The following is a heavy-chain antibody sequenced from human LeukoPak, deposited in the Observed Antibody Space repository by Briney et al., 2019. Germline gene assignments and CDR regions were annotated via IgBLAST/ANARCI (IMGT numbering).Heavy chain of an antibody. CDR3: ASLSAMTTAPPDV. V-gene: IGHV4-59*01. D-gene: IGHD4-11*01. CDR2: IYYSGST. J-gene: IGHJ6*02. Sequence: SETLSLTCTVSGGSISSYYWSWIRQPPGKGLEWIGYIYYSGSTNYNPSLKSRVTISVDTSKNQFSLKLSSVTAEDTAIYYCASLSAMTTAPPDVWGHGTTVTVSS. CDR1: GGSISSYY.